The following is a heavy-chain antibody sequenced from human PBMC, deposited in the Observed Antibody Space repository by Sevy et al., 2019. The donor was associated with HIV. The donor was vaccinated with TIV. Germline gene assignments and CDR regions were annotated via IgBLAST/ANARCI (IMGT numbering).Heavy chain of an antibody. D-gene: IGHD3-10*01. CDR3: ARGRRMVRGVIKPNNWFDP. Sequence: SETLSLTCAVYGGSFSGYYWSWIRQPPGKGLEWIGEINHSGSTNYNPSLKSRVTISVDTSKNQFSLKLNSVTAADTAVYYCARGRRMVRGVIKPNNWFDPWGQGTLVTVSS. J-gene: IGHJ5*02. CDR2: INHSGST. V-gene: IGHV4-34*01. CDR1: GGSFSGYY.